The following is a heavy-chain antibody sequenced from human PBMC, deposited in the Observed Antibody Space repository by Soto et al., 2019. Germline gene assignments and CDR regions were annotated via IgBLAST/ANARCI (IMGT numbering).Heavy chain of an antibody. V-gene: IGHV1-2*04. D-gene: IGHD2-8*01. CDR2: INPNSGGT. Sequence: QVQLVQSGAEVKKPGASVKVSCKASGYTFTGYYMHWVRQAPGQGLEWMGWINPNSGGTNYAQKFQGWVTMTRDTYISTAYMELSRVRSDDTAVYYCAREGLKVYAQYGMDVWGQGTTVTVSS. J-gene: IGHJ6*02. CDR1: GYTFTGYY. CDR3: AREGLKVYAQYGMDV.